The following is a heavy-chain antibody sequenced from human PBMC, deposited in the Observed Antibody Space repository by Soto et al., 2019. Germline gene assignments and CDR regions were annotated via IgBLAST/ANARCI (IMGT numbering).Heavy chain of an antibody. D-gene: IGHD4-17*01. J-gene: IGHJ4*02. CDR1: GFTFSSYG. CDR2: ISSDGSKK. CDR3: AKDMHGNGEYYFDY. Sequence: GGSLRLSCAASGFTFSSYGMHWVRQAPGQGLEWLAVISSDGSKKYYADNVKGRFTISRDNSKSTLFLQMNSLRDEDTAVYHCAKDMHGNGEYYFDYWGQGSLVTVSS. V-gene: IGHV3-30*18.